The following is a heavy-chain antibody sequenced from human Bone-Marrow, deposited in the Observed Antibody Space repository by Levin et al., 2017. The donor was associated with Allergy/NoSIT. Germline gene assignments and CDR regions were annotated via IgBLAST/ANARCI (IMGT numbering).Heavy chain of an antibody. CDR3: ARAGHGDYSWYFDL. V-gene: IGHV3-23*01. CDR2: ISGSGGRT. Sequence: PGGSLRLSCVVSGFSFSNYAMTWVRQAPGKGLEGLSGISGSGGRTYYADSVKGRFTISRDNSKNTLYLQMSSLKADDTAVYYCARAGHGDYSWYFDLWGRGTLVTVYS. D-gene: IGHD2-21*02. CDR1: GFSFSNYA. J-gene: IGHJ2*01.